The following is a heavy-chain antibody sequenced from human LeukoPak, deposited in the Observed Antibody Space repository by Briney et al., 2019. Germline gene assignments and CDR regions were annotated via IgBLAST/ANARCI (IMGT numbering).Heavy chain of an antibody. V-gene: IGHV4-59*01. CDR1: GGSISSYY. D-gene: IGHD4-23*01. CDR3: ARDRNGGNSGAYYYYYMDV. CDR2: IYYSGST. Sequence: SETLSLTCTVSGGSISSYYWSWIRQPPGKGLEWIGYIYYSGSTSYNPSLKSRVTISVDTSKNQFSLKLSSVTAADTAVYYCARDRNGGNSGAYYYYYMDVWGKGTTVTVSS. J-gene: IGHJ6*03.